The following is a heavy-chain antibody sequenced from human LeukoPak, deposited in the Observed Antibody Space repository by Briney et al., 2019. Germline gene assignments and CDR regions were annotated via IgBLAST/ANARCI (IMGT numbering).Heavy chain of an antibody. CDR3: ARGDYDSSAYYYGYFQH. V-gene: IGHV3-21*01. D-gene: IGHD3-22*01. J-gene: IGHJ1*01. CDR2: ISSSSSYI. CDR1: GFTFSSYS. Sequence: GGSLRLSCAASGFTFSSYSMNWVRQAPGKGLKWVSSISSSSSYIYYADSVKGRFTISRDNAKNSLYLQMNSLRAEDTAVYYCARGDYDSSAYYYGYFQHWGQGTLVTVSA.